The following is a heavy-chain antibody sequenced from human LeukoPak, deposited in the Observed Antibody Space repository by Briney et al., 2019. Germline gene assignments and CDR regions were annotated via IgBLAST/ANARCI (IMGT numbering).Heavy chain of an antibody. CDR3: ARQVDTAMVNNYFDY. J-gene: IGHJ4*02. D-gene: IGHD5-18*01. CDR1: AGSITTNY. Sequence: SETLSLTCTVSAGSITTNYWSWVRQPPGKGLEWIGYIYYSGSTNYNPSLKSRVTISVDTSKNQFSLKLSSVTAADTAVYPCARQVDTAMVNNYFDYWGQGTLVTVSS. V-gene: IGHV4-59*08. CDR2: IYYSGST.